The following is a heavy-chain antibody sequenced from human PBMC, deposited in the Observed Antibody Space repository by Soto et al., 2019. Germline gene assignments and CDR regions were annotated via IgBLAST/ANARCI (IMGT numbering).Heavy chain of an antibody. CDR3: ARGAMAVAGKVPPFDP. D-gene: IGHD6-19*01. J-gene: IGHJ5*02. Sequence: PSETLSLTCTVSGGSISSYYWSWIRQPPGKGLEWIGYIYYSGSTNYNPSLKSRVTISVDTSKNQFSLKLSSVTAADTAVYYCARGAMAVAGKVPPFDPWGQGTRVNVSS. CDR2: IYYSGST. CDR1: GGSISSYY. V-gene: IGHV4-59*01.